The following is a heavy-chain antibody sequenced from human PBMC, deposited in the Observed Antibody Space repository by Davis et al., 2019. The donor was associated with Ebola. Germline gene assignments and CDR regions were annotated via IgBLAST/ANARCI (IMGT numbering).Heavy chain of an antibody. CDR3: ARELILGLAGTRSYYYYGMDV. Sequence: SETLSLTCTVSGGSISSGGYYWSWIRQHPGKGLEWIGYIYYSGSTYYNPSLKRRVTISVDTSKNQFSLKLSSVTAADTAVYYCARELILGLAGTRSYYYYGMDVWGQGTTVTVSS. CDR1: GGSISSGGYY. CDR2: IYYSGST. V-gene: IGHV4-31*03. D-gene: IGHD2-15*01. J-gene: IGHJ6*02.